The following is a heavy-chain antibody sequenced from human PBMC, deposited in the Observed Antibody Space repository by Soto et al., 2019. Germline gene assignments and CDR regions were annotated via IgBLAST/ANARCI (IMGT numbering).Heavy chain of an antibody. D-gene: IGHD6-6*01. CDR2: IYWNDDD. V-gene: IGHV2-5*01. Sequence: GXTLVTPTKTLTXSCTFCRFSLTTSGVGVVWIRQPPGKALEWLALIYWNDDDRYSPSLRSRLTITKDTSKKQVVLTMTNMEAVDTATYYCAPSRRSSGDAFDFWGQGTMATVS. CDR1: RFSLTTSGVG. CDR3: APSRRSSGDAFDF. J-gene: IGHJ3*01.